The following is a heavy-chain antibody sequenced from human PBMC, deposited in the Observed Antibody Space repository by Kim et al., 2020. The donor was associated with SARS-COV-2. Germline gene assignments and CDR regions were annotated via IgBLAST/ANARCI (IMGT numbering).Heavy chain of an antibody. CDR2: ISAYNGNT. V-gene: IGHV1-18*01. CDR3: ARDYYYGSGSYAFDI. CDR1: GYTFTSYG. D-gene: IGHD3-10*01. Sequence: ASVKVSCKASGYTFTSYGISWVRQAPGQGLEWMEWISAYNGNTNYAQKLQGRVTMTTDTSTSTAYMELRSLRSDDTAVYYCARDYYYGSGSYAFDIWGQGTMVTVSS. J-gene: IGHJ3*02.